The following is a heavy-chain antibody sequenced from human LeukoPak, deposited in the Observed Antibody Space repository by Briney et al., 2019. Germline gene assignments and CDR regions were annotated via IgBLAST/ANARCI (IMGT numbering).Heavy chain of an antibody. CDR2: ISISGENT. Sequence: GGSLRLSCAASGFTFSSYAMSWVRQAPGKGLEWVSAISISGENTYYADSVKGRFTISRDTSRNTLYLQMHSLRAEDTAVYYCAKGAAAGKVDWFDPWGQGTLVTVSS. V-gene: IGHV3-23*01. J-gene: IGHJ5*02. CDR3: AKGAAAGKVDWFDP. D-gene: IGHD6-13*01. CDR1: GFTFSSYA.